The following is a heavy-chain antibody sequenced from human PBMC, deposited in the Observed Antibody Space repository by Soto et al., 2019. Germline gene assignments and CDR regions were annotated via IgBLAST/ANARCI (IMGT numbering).Heavy chain of an antibody. CDR3: VTVLPQANSWFDH. Sequence: GHLVESGGGFVKPGGSLTLSCAASGFTFSNVWLSWVRQGPGKGLEWLGRIKSRTENETTDYASPARGRFIISRDDSKNKPEPQLKNLKSQETGVYYFVTVLPQANSWFDHWGQGTPVTVSP. D-gene: IGHD3-3*01. CDR2: IKSRTENETT. J-gene: IGHJ5*02. V-gene: IGHV3-15*01. CDR1: GFTFSNVW.